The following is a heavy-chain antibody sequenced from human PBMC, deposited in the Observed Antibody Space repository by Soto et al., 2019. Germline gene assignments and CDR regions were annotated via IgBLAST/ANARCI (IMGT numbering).Heavy chain of an antibody. V-gene: IGHV4-30-4*01. D-gene: IGHD2-8*01. Sequence: SETLSLTCSVSGDSISTVDYFWAWIRQPPGQALEYIGYIYKSTTTYYNPSFESRVAISLDTSKSQFSLYVTSVTAADTAVYFCARGRYCINGRCFTKWFDSRGQGTLVSVCS. CDR2: IYKSTTT. J-gene: IGHJ5*01. CDR3: ARGRYCINGRCFTKWFDS. CDR1: GDSISTVDYF.